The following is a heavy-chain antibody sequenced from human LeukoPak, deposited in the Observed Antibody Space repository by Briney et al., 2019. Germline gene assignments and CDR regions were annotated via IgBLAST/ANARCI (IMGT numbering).Heavy chain of an antibody. D-gene: IGHD2-15*01. Sequence: GASVKVSCKASGSTFSSYDINWVRQATGQGLEWMGWMNPNSGDTGYTPRFQGRVTMTRDTSITTAYMELSSLRSEDTAVYYCARVDPRGYYYYMDVWGKGTTVTVSS. J-gene: IGHJ6*03. V-gene: IGHV1-8*02. CDR1: GSTFSSYD. CDR2: MNPNSGDT. CDR3: ARVDPRGYYYYMDV.